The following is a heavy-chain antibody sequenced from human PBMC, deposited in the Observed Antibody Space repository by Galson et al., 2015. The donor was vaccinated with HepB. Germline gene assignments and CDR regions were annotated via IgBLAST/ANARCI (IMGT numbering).Heavy chain of an antibody. D-gene: IGHD6-6*01. CDR3: AIGGGSSPFDY. J-gene: IGHJ4*02. CDR2: ISGSGGSK. V-gene: IGHV3-23*01. CDR1: GFTFSSYA. Sequence: SLRLSCAASGFTFSSYAMSWVRQAPGKGLEWVSSISGSGGSKYYADSGKGRFTISRDNSNNPLYLQMNSLRAEDTAVYYCAIGGGSSPFDYWGQGTLVTVSS.